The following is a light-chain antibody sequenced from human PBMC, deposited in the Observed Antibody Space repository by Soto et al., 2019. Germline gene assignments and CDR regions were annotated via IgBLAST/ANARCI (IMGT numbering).Light chain of an antibody. J-gene: IGKJ1*01. CDR2: RIF. CDR3: QQYNDWPLT. CDR1: QSVSGY. V-gene: IGKV3-15*01. Sequence: EIEMTQSPGTVSVFPVEIVTVSCRTSQSVSGYLAWFHQKPGQAPRLVILRIFTRAIGVPARFSGTGSGTEFTLTISSLQSEDFALYYCQQYNDWPLTFGYGTKVDIK.